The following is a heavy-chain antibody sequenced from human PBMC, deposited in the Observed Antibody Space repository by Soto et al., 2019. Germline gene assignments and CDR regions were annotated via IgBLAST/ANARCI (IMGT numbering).Heavy chain of an antibody. CDR1: GYTFTTYG. Sequence: QVQLVQSGAEVKKPGASVKVSCKASGYTFTTYGISWVRQAPGQGLERMGWISAYNGNTNYAQNLQGRVTMTTDPSTSTAYMELRSLRSDATAVYYCARESTERGLDYWGQGTLVTVSS. CDR2: ISAYNGNT. J-gene: IGHJ4*02. D-gene: IGHD3-16*01. V-gene: IGHV1-18*01. CDR3: ARESTERGLDY.